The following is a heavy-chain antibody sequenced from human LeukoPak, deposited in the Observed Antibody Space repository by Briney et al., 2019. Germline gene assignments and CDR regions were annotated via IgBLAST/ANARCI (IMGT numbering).Heavy chain of an antibody. Sequence: GGSLRLSCAASGFTFSSYSMNWVRQAPGKGLEWVSSISSSSSYIYYADSVKGRFNISRDNAKNSLYLQMNSLRAEDTAVYYCARVYSSGWYGAFDIWGQGTMVTVSS. V-gene: IGHV3-21*01. CDR3: ARVYSSGWYGAFDI. D-gene: IGHD6-19*01. CDR2: ISSSSSYI. CDR1: GFTFSSYS. J-gene: IGHJ3*02.